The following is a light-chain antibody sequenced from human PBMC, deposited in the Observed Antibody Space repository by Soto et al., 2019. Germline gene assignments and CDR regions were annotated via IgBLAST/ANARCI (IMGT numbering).Light chain of an antibody. J-gene: IGKJ1*01. CDR2: GES. Sequence: ETVMTQSPATLSVSPGEGATLSCRASQSLNTNLAWYQQKLGQAPRVLIYGESTRATGIPARFSGSGSGTEFTLTISGLQSEDSGVYFCQEYNPCPWTFGQGTRVEIK. V-gene: IGKV3-15*01. CDR3: QEYNPCPWT. CDR1: QSLNTN.